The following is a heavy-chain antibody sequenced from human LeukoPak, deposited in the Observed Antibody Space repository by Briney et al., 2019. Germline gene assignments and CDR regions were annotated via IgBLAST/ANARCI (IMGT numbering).Heavy chain of an antibody. Sequence: SETLSLTCTVSGGSISSGDYYWSWIRQPPGKGLEWIGYIYYSGSTYYNPFLKSRVTISVDTSKNQFSLKLSSVTAADTAVYYCARDDIDSSGYYYDYWGQGTLVTVSS. V-gene: IGHV4-30-4*01. CDR2: IYYSGST. CDR1: GGSISSGDYY. CDR3: ARDDIDSSGYYYDY. J-gene: IGHJ4*02. D-gene: IGHD3-22*01.